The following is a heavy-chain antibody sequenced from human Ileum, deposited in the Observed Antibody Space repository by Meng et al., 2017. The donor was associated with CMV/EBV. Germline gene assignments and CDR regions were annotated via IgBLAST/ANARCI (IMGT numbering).Heavy chain of an antibody. V-gene: IGHV3-11*01. Sequence: GESLKISCAASGFPFSDYYMSWIRQAPGQGLEWLSYISSSGHSIYYADPVKGRFTVSRDNAKNSVYLQMSSLRADDTAVYYCARGGYYYGSWPGPRGMDVWGQGTTVTVSS. J-gene: IGHJ6*02. D-gene: IGHD3-10*01. CDR3: ARGGYYYGSWPGPRGMDV. CDR2: ISSSGHSI. CDR1: GFPFSDYY.